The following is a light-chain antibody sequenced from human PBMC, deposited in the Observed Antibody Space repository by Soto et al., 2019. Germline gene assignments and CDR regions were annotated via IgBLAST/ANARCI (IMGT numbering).Light chain of an antibody. CDR2: WAS. J-gene: IGKJ4*01. Sequence: DILITQFPHSLAVSLGEGATINCKSSQSVLSSSNNKNYLACYQQKKGQPPKVXIYWASTRESGVPDRFSGSRYGTDFNLTISSLQPEDVAVYYCQHYYSSPLTFGGATKVDI. CDR3: QHYYSSPLT. CDR1: QSVLSSSNNKNY. V-gene: IGKV4-1*01.